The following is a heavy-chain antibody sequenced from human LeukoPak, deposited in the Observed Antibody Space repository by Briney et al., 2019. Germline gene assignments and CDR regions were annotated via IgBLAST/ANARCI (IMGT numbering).Heavy chain of an antibody. CDR3: ARGPYSYDSSGAFDI. V-gene: IGHV4-61*02. J-gene: IGHJ3*02. CDR1: GGSISSGDYY. D-gene: IGHD3-22*01. CDR2: ISSSGST. Sequence: PSQTLSLTCAVSGGSISSGDYYWSWIRQPAGKGLEWIGRISSSGSTNYNPSLKSRVTISVDTSKNQFSLKLSSVTAADTAVYFCARGPYSYDSSGAFDIWGQGTMVTVSS.